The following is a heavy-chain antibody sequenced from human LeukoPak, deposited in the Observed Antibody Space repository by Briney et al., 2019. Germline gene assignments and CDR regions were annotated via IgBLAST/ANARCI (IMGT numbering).Heavy chain of an antibody. Sequence: PGGSLRLSCSASGFTFSSYAMHWVRQAPGKGLEYVSAISSNGGSTYYADSVKGRFTISRDNSKNTLYLQMNSLRAEDTAVYYCAGDYYYGMDVWGQGTTVTVSS. J-gene: IGHJ6*02. CDR1: GFTFSSYA. V-gene: IGHV3-64*04. CDR3: AGDYYYGMDV. CDR2: ISSNGGST.